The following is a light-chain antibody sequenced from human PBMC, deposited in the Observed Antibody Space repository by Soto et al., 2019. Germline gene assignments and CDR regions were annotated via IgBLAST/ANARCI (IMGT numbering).Light chain of an antibody. CDR2: GAS. J-gene: IGKJ1*01. Sequence: DIVLTQSPGTLSLSPGERATLSCRASQSVSSNLAWYQQKPGQAPRLLIYGASNRATGIPDRFSGSGSGTDFTLTISRLEPEDFAVYYCQQYGSSGTFGQGTKVDIK. V-gene: IGKV3-20*01. CDR3: QQYGSSGT. CDR1: QSVSSN.